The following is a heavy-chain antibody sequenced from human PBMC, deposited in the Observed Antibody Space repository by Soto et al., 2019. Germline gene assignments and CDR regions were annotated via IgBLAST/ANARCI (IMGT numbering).Heavy chain of an antibody. CDR3: ARGKRVYCGGDCYPRDYFDY. V-gene: IGHV4-34*01. J-gene: IGHJ4*02. D-gene: IGHD2-21*02. CDR2: INHSGST. Sequence: KSSETLSLTCAVYGGSFSGYYWSWIRQPPGKGLEWIGEINHSGSTNYNPSLKSRVTISVDTSKNQFSLKLSSVTAADTAVYYCARGKRVYCGGDCYPRDYFDYWGQGTLVTVSS. CDR1: GGSFSGYY.